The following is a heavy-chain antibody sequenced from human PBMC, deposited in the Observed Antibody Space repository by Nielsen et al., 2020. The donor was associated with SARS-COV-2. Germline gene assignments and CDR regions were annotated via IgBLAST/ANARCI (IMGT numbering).Heavy chain of an antibody. V-gene: IGHV4-39*01. CDR3: ARTYYYDSSGPKNYNWFDP. D-gene: IGHD3-22*01. CDR2: IYYSGST. J-gene: IGHJ5*02. Sequence: PGKGLEWIGSIYYSGSTYYNPSLKSRVTISVDTSKNQFSLKLSSVTAADTAVYYCARTYYYDSSGPKNYNWFDPWGQGTLVTVSS.